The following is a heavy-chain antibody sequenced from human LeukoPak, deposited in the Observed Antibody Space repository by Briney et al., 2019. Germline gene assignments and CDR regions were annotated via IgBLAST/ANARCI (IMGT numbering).Heavy chain of an antibody. Sequence: PGGSLRLSCAASGFTFSSYWMSWVRQAPGKGLDWVANIKQDGSEKYYVDSVKGRFTISRDNAKNSLYLQMNSLRAEDTAVYYCARSIAGYSSSWYVWFDPWGQGTLVTVSS. J-gene: IGHJ5*02. D-gene: IGHD6-13*01. CDR1: GFTFSSYW. CDR2: IKQDGSEK. CDR3: ARSIAGYSSSWYVWFDP. V-gene: IGHV3-7*01.